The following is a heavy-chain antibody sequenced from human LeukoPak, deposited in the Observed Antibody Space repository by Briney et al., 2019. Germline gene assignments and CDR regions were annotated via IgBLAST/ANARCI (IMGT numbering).Heavy chain of an antibody. V-gene: IGHV4-39*01. CDR1: GDSISNSNYY. D-gene: IGHD5-12*01. CDR2: IYYRGST. Sequence: SPTLSLTCTVSGDSISNSNYYWGWIRQPPGKGLEWIGSIYYRGSTYYNSSLKSRVTISVDTSKNQFSLKLSSVTAADTAVYYCARRLGFRIDYWGQGTLVTVSS. CDR3: ARRLGFRIDY. J-gene: IGHJ4*02.